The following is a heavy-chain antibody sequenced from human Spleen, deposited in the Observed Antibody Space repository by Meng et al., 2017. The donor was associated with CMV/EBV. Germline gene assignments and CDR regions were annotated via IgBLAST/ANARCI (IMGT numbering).Heavy chain of an antibody. CDR1: GFTFSSYA. CDR2: ISGSGGST. D-gene: IGHD1-26*01. J-gene: IGHJ3*02. V-gene: IGHV3-23*01. Sequence: GGSLRLSCAASGFTFSSYAMSWVRQAPGKGLEWVSAISGSGGSTYYADSVKGRFTISRDNSKNTLYLQMNSLRAEDTAVYYCAKDLRYELLQGDAFDSWGQGTVVTVSS. CDR3: AKDLRYELLQGDAFDS.